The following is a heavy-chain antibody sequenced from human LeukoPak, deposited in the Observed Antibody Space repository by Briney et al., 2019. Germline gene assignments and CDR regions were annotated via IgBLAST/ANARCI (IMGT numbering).Heavy chain of an antibody. D-gene: IGHD3-10*01. CDR1: RFTFSSDA. Sequence: PGRSLRLSCAASRFTFSSDALHWVRQAPGKGLEWVSVISYDGSNKYYADSVKGRFTISRDNSENTLYLQMNSLRAEDTAVYYCARVNQQYYYGSGIYRFYYYGMDVWGRGTTVTVSS. V-gene: IGHV3-30*01. J-gene: IGHJ6*02. CDR2: ISYDGSNK. CDR3: ARVNQQYYYGSGIYRFYYYGMDV.